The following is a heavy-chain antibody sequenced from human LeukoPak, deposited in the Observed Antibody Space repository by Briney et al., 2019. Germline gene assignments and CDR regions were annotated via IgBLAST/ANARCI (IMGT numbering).Heavy chain of an antibody. J-gene: IGHJ6*02. Sequence: GTSVKVSCKASGFTFTSSAMQWVRQARGQRLEWIGCIVVGSGNTNYAQKFQERVTITRDMSTSTAYMELSSLRSEDTAVYYCAAPGSSSWYYGDYYYYGMDVWAKGPRSPSP. CDR2: IVVGSGNT. D-gene: IGHD6-13*01. CDR1: GFTFTSSA. CDR3: AAPGSSSWYYGDYYYYGMDV. V-gene: IGHV1-58*02.